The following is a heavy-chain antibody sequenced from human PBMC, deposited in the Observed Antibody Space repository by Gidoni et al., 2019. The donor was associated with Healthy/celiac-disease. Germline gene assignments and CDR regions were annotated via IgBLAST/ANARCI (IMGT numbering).Heavy chain of an antibody. V-gene: IGHV3-23*01. CDR2: ISGSGGST. Sequence: EVQLLESGGGLVQPGGSLSLSCAASGFTFSSYARSWVRQAPGKGLEWVSAISGSGGSTYYADSVKGRFTISRDNSKNTLYLQMNSLRAEDTAVYYCAKAGSMVRGVMDYWGQGTLVTVSS. J-gene: IGHJ4*02. CDR3: AKAGSMVRGVMDY. CDR1: GFTFSSYA. D-gene: IGHD3-10*01.